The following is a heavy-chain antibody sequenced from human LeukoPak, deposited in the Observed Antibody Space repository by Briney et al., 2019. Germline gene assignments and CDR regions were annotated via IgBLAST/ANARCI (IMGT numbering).Heavy chain of an antibody. J-gene: IGHJ6*02. V-gene: IGHV1-8*01. Sequence: GASVKVSCKASGYTFTCYDINWVRQATGQGLEWMGWVNPNSGNTGYAQKFQGRVTMTRNTSISTAYMELSSLRSEDTAVYYCAIPPVVVYFDWLRRGYYGMDVWGQGTTVTVS. CDR1: GYTFTCYD. CDR2: VNPNSGNT. CDR3: AIPPVVVYFDWLRRGYYGMDV. D-gene: IGHD3-9*01.